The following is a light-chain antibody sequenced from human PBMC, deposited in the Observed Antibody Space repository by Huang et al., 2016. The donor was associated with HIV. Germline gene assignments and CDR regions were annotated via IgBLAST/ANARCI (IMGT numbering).Light chain of an antibody. Sequence: EIVMTQSPATLSVSPGERATLSCRASHSVNSNLAWYQQKPGQAPRLLIYGASTRATGSPARFSGSGSGTEFTLTITSLQSEEFAVYYCQQYNTWPNTFGQGTKLEIK. V-gene: IGKV3-15*01. CDR1: HSVNSN. CDR2: GAS. J-gene: IGKJ2*01. CDR3: QQYNTWPNT.